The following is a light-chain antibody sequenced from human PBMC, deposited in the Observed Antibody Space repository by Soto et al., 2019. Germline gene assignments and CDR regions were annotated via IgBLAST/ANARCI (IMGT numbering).Light chain of an antibody. CDR2: DAS. CDR1: QGISSY. CDR3: QQVNVYPST. V-gene: IGKV1-9*01. Sequence: IHLTQAPSSLYASVGDRVTITCRASQGISSYLGLYQQKPGKAPNLLIYDASTLHSGVPSRFSGGGSGTDFTLTISSLQPEDFATYYCQQVNVYPSTFGGGTKVDI. J-gene: IGKJ4*01.